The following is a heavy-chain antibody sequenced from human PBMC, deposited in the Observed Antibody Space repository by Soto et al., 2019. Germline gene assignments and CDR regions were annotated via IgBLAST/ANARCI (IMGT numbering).Heavy chain of an antibody. V-gene: IGHV4-34*01. CDR3: ARGRLWFGVGYFDL. D-gene: IGHD3-10*01. CDR2: INHSGST. CDR1: GGSFSGYY. Sequence: QVQLQQWGAGLLKPSETLSLTCAVYGGSFSGYYWSWIRQPPGKGLEWIGEINHSGSTNYNPSLKSRVTISVDTSKNQFALKLGSVTAADTAVYYCARGRLWFGVGYFDLWGRGTLVTVSS. J-gene: IGHJ2*01.